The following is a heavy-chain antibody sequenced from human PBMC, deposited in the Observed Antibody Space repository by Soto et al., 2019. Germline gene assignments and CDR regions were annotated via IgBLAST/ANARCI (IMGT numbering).Heavy chain of an antibody. CDR2: IIPIFGTA. J-gene: IGHJ6*02. V-gene: IGHV1-69*06. Sequence: VKVSCKASGGTFSSYAISWVRQAPGQGLEWMGGIIPIFGTANYAQKFQGRVTITADKSTSTAYMELSSLRSEDTAVYYCAIEHYGSGTHGYYGMDVWGQGTTVTVSS. D-gene: IGHD3-10*01. CDR1: GGTFSSYA. CDR3: AIEHYGSGTHGYYGMDV.